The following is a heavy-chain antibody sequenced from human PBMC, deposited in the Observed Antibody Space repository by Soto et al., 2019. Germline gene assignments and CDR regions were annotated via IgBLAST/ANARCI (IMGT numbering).Heavy chain of an antibody. D-gene: IGHD4-17*01. V-gene: IGHV4-34*01. Sequence: PSETLSLTCAVYGGSFSGYYWSWIRQPPGKGLEWIGEINHSGSTNYNPSLKSRVTISVDTSKNQFSLKLSSVTAADTAVYYCARGMGLRWQGGGIYFQHWGQGTLVTVSS. CDR2: INHSGST. CDR3: ARGMGLRWQGGGIYFQH. J-gene: IGHJ1*01. CDR1: GGSFSGYY.